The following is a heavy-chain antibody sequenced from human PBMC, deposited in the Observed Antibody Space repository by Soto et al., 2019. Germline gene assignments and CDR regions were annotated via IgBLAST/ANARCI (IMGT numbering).Heavy chain of an antibody. CDR1: GFSFTSSA. D-gene: IGHD1-26*01. V-gene: IGHV1-58*01. CDR3: ATVWELLPYYNYAMDV. J-gene: IGHJ6*02. CDR2: IVVGSGNT. Sequence: SVKVSCKASGFSFTSSAVQWVRQARGQRLEWIGWIVVGSGNTNYAQKFRERVTITRDMSISTAYMELSSLRSEDTAVYYCATVWELLPYYNYAMDVWGQGTTVTVSS.